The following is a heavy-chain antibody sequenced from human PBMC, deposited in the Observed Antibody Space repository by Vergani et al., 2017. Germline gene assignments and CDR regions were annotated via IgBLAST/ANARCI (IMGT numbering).Heavy chain of an antibody. CDR2: ISAYNGNT. CDR3: ARDQRVAVAGISDAEYFQH. CDR1: GYTFTSYG. Sequence: QVQLVQSGAEVKKPGASVKVSCKASGYTFTSYGISWVRQAPGQGLEWMGWISAYNGNTNYAQKLQGRATMTTDTPTGTAYMELRSLRSDDTAVYYCARDQRVAVAGISDAEYFQHWGQGTLVTVSS. J-gene: IGHJ1*01. D-gene: IGHD6-19*01. V-gene: IGHV1-18*01.